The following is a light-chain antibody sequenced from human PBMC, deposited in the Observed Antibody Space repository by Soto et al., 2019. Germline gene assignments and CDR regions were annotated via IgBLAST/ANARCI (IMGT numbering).Light chain of an antibody. Sequence: EIVMTQAPATLSVSPGERATLSCRASQSVSSNLAWYQQKPGQAPRLLIYGASTRATGIPARFSGSGPGTESTLTVSSLQSEDSAVYYCQQYHNSPPWTFGQGTKGEIK. J-gene: IGKJ1*01. CDR3: QQYHNSPPWT. CDR1: QSVSSN. CDR2: GAS. V-gene: IGKV3-15*01.